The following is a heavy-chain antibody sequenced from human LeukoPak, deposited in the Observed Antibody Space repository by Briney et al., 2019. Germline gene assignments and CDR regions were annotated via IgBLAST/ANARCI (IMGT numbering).Heavy chain of an antibody. D-gene: IGHD3-10*01. V-gene: IGHV3-23*01. CDR1: GFTFSSNW. J-gene: IGHJ4*02. CDR2: ISGGGSRT. Sequence: PGGSLRLSCAASGFTFSSNWMHWVRQAPGKGLEWVSVISGGGSRTYYAASVKGRFTISRDNSENTLYLQMNSLRAEDTAVYYCAKGTYYHTSGTSSTETFGENWGQGTLVTVSS. CDR3: AKGTYYHTSGTSSTETFGEN.